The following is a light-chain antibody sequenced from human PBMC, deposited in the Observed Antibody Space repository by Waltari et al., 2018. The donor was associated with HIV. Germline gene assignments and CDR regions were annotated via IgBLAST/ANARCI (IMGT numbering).Light chain of an antibody. CDR1: SSNLGAGFE. J-gene: IGLJ1*01. Sequence: QSVLTQPPSVSGAPGQRVTISCTGSSSNLGAGFEVHWYQQLPGTAPKRLIHATNNRPPGVPDRFSGAKSGTAASRAITGLQAEDEADYYCQSYDSSLRGYAFGTGTKVSVL. CDR2: ATN. V-gene: IGLV1-40*01. CDR3: QSYDSSLRGYA.